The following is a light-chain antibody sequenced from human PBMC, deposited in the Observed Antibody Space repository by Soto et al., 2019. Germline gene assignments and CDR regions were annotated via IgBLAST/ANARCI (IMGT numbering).Light chain of an antibody. CDR3: AAWDDSLNGPV. Sequence: QSVLTQPPSVSGTPGQRVTISCSGSSSNIGTNIVNWYQHLPGTAPKLLIYANNQRPSGVPDRFSGSRSGTSASLAFSGLQSEDEADYYCAAWDDSLNGPVFGGGTKLTVL. V-gene: IGLV1-44*01. CDR2: ANN. J-gene: IGLJ2*01. CDR1: SSNIGTNI.